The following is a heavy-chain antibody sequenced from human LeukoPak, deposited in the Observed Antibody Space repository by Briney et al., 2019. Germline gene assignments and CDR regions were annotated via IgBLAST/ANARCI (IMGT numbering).Heavy chain of an antibody. J-gene: IGHJ4*02. CDR3: AKSSSWYYFDY. CDR2: IKQDGSEK. D-gene: IGHD6-13*01. V-gene: IGHV3-7*01. Sequence: GGSLRLSCAASGFTFSSYWMSWVRQAPGKGLEWVANIKQDGSEKYYVDSVKGRFTISGDNAKNSLYLQMSSLRAEDTAVYYCAKSSSWYYFDYWGQGTLVTVSS. CDR1: GFTFSSYW.